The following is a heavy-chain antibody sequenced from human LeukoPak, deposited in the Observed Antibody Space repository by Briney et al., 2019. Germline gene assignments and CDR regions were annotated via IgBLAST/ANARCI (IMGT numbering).Heavy chain of an antibody. CDR1: GFTFSSYS. V-gene: IGHV3-73*01. Sequence: GGSLRLSCAASGFTFSSYSMNWVRQAPGKGLEWVGRIRDKTNNYATAYAASVKGRFTISRDDSRNTAYLQMNSLKTEDTAVYYCTARELSGLQFDYWGQGTLVTVSS. D-gene: IGHD1-7*01. CDR2: IRDKTNNYAT. J-gene: IGHJ4*02. CDR3: TARELSGLQFDY.